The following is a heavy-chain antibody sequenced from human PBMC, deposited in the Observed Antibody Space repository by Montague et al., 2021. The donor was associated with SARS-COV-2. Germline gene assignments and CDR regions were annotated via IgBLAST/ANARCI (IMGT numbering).Heavy chain of an antibody. J-gene: IGHJ6*02. V-gene: IGHV6-1*01. Sequence: CAISGDSVSSNSAAWNWIRQSPSRGLEWLGRTYYRSKWYNDYAVXVKSRITINPDTSKNQFSLQLNSVTPEGTAVYYCASGRMVPYSSSWTTLYYYYGMDVWDQGTTVTVSS. CDR3: ASGRMVPYSSSWTTLYYYYGMDV. CDR1: GDSVSSNSAA. D-gene: IGHD6-13*01. CDR2: TYYRSKWYN.